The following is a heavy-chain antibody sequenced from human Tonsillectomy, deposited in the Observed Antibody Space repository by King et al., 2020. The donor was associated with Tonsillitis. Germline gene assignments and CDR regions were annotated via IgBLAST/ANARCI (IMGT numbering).Heavy chain of an antibody. D-gene: IGHD3-10*01. CDR3: AREYYQYSFDP. CDR1: GGSISSGSYY. V-gene: IGHV4-61*02. Sequence: QLQESGPGLVKPSQTLSLTCTVSGGSISSGSYYWSWIRQPAGKGLEWIGRIYISGSTNYSPSLKSRVTISVDTSKNQFSLKLSSVTAADTAVYYCAREYYQYSFDPWGQGTLVTISS. CDR2: IYISGST. J-gene: IGHJ5*02.